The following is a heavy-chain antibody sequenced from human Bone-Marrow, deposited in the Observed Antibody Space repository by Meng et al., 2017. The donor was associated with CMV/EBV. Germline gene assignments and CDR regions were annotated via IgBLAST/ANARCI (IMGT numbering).Heavy chain of an antibody. V-gene: IGHV3-53*01. CDR1: GFTVSSNY. Sequence: GGSLRLSCAASGFTVSSNYMSWVRQAPGKGLEWVSVIYSGGSTYYADSVKGRFTISRDNSKNTLYPQMNSLRAEDTAVYYCARDRGYDFWSGYSSYYYYYGMDGWGQGTTVTVSS. CDR3: ARDRGYDFWSGYSSYYYYYGMDG. D-gene: IGHD3-3*01. CDR2: IYSGGST. J-gene: IGHJ6*02.